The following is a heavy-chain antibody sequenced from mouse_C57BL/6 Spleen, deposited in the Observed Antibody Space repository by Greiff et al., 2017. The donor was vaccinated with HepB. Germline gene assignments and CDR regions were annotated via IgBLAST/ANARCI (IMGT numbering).Heavy chain of an antibody. CDR1: GYTFTSYW. V-gene: IGHV1-61*01. CDR3: ARGGYGNYEGAWFAY. D-gene: IGHD2-10*02. CDR2: IYPSDSET. J-gene: IGHJ3*01. Sequence: QVQLQQPGAELVRPGSSVKLSCKASGYTFTSYWMDWVKQRPGQGLEWIGNIYPSDSETHYNQKFKDKATLTVDKSSSAAYMQLSSLTSEASAVYYCARGGYGNYEGAWFAYWGQGTLVTVSA.